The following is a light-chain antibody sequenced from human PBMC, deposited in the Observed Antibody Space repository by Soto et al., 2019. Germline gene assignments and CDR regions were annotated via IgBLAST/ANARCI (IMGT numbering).Light chain of an antibody. J-gene: IGLJ1*01. CDR1: SSDVGSYNL. V-gene: IGLV2-23*03. CDR2: EGS. CDR3: CSFAGSNTFV. Sequence: QSALTQPASVSGSPGQSITLSCTGTSSDVGSYNLVSWYQQHPGKAPKLMIYEGSKRPSGVSNRCSGSKSGNTASLTISGLQAEDEADYYCCSFAGSNTFVFGTGTKLTVL.